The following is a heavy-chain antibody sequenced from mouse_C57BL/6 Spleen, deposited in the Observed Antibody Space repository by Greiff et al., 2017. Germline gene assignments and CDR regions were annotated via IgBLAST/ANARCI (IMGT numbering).Heavy chain of an antibody. CDR1: GFTFSSYA. V-gene: IGHV5-9-1*02. CDR3: TINWDEDAMDY. D-gene: IGHD4-1*01. CDR2: ISSGGDYI. J-gene: IGHJ4*01. Sequence: EVQGVESGAGLVKPGGSLKLSCAASGFTFSSYAMSWVRQTPEKRLEWVAYISSGGDYIYYADTVKGRFTISRDNARNTLYLQMSSLKSEDTAMYYCTINWDEDAMDYWGQGTSVTVSS.